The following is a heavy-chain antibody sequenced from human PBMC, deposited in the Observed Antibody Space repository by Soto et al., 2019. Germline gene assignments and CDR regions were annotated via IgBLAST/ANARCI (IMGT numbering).Heavy chain of an antibody. CDR2: INAGNGNT. J-gene: IGHJ4*02. Sequence: ASVKVSCQASGYTFTNYYMHWVRQAPGQSLEWMGWINAGNGNTKYSQKFQGRVTITRDTSASTAYMELSSLRSEDTAVYYCARELQGLYYFDYWGLGTLVTVSS. CDR1: GYTFTNYY. CDR3: ARELQGLYYFDY. D-gene: IGHD4-4*01. V-gene: IGHV1-3*01.